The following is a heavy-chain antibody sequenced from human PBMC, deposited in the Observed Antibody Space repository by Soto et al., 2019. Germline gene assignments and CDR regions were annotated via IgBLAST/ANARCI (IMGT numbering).Heavy chain of an antibody. CDR1: GYTFTGYY. J-gene: IGHJ6*02. D-gene: IGHD2-21*02. CDR3: ARVQAPRTAPPYYYYYGMDV. CDR2: INPNSGGT. V-gene: IGHV1-2*04. Sequence: GASVKVSCKASGYTFTGYYMHWVRQAPGQGLEWMGWINPNSGGTNYAQKFQGWGTMTRDTSISTAYMELSRLRSDDTAVYYCARVQAPRTAPPYYYYYGMDVWGQGTTVTVSS.